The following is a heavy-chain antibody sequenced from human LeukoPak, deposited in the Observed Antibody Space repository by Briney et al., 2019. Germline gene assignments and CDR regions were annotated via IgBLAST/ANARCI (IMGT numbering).Heavy chain of an antibody. V-gene: IGHV3-23*01. J-gene: IGHJ4*02. Sequence: GGSLRLSCAASALTFSNYAMTWVRQAPGKGLEWVSTISGSGDTTYHAASVKGRFTISRDNSIHTLYLQMNNLRAEDTAFYYCAKDYGDNPFDYWGQGTLATVSS. D-gene: IGHD4-23*01. CDR2: ISGSGDTT. CDR1: ALTFSNYA. CDR3: AKDYGDNPFDY.